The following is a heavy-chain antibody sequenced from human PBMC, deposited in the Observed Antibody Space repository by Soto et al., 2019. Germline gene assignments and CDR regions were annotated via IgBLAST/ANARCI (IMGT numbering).Heavy chain of an antibody. CDR1: GDSIRSSNYF. CDR2: IYDSGST. CDR3: ARPPTAKLDAFEI. Sequence: PSETLSLTCTVSGDSIRSSNYFWGWIRQPPGKGLEWVGSIYDSGSTYYNPSLKSRDTISADTSKNQFSLKLNSVTAADTAVYYCARPPTAKLDAFEIWGQGTMVTVSS. V-gene: IGHV4-39*01. J-gene: IGHJ3*02.